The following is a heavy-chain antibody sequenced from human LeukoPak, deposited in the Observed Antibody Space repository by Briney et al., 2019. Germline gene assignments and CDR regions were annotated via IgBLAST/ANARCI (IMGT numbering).Heavy chain of an antibody. Sequence: GASVKVSCKASGYTFTSYCISWVRQAPGQGLEWMGWISAYNGNTNYAQKLQGRVTMTTDTSTSTAYMELRSLRSDDTAVYYCARDRPSPRSITGTIDDYFDYWGQGTLVTVSS. CDR2: ISAYNGNT. CDR1: GYTFTSYC. V-gene: IGHV1-18*01. D-gene: IGHD1-20*01. J-gene: IGHJ4*02. CDR3: ARDRPSPRSITGTIDDYFDY.